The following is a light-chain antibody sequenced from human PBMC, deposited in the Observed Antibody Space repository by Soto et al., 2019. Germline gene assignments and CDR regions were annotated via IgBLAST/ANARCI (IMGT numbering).Light chain of an antibody. CDR3: QQYGSSPPWT. CDR2: GAS. J-gene: IGKJ1*01. V-gene: IGKV3-20*01. Sequence: EIVLTQSPGTLSLSPGERATLSCRASQSVSSSYLAWYQQKPGQAPRLLIYGASSRATGIPGRFSGSGSGTDFTLTISRLEPEDFAVYYCQQYGSSPPWTFGRGTKVEIK. CDR1: QSVSSSY.